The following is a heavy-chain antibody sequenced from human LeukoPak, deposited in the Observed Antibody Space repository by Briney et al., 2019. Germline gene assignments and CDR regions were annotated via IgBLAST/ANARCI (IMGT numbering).Heavy chain of an antibody. D-gene: IGHD1-14*01. J-gene: IGHJ4*02. CDR2: LYSDGNT. CDR3: ARGVEPLAANTLAY. Sequence: GGSLRLSCAASGFTVITHDMTWVRQAPGRGLEWVSVLYSDGNTKYADSVQGRFTFSRDNSKNTLYLEMNSLSPDDTAVYYCARGVEPLAANTLAYWGQGTLVTVSS. CDR1: GFTVITHD. V-gene: IGHV3-53*01.